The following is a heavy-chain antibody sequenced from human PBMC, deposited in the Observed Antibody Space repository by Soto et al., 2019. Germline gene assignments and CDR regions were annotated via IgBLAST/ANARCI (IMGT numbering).Heavy chain of an antibody. D-gene: IGHD3-22*01. V-gene: IGHV1-3*01. Sequence: ASVKVSFKASGYTFTSYAMHWLRQAPGQRLEWMGWINAGNGNTKYSQKFQGRVTITRDTSASTAYMELSSLRSEDTAVYYCARLQDSSGYYGEYYYGMDVWGQGTTVTVSS. CDR3: ARLQDSSGYYGEYYYGMDV. CDR1: GYTFTSYA. CDR2: INAGNGNT. J-gene: IGHJ6*02.